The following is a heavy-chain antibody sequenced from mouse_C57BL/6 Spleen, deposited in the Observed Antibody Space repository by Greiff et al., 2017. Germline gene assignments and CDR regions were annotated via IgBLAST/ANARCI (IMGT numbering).Heavy chain of an antibody. D-gene: IGHD4-1*01. J-gene: IGHJ3*01. Sequence: EVQLQQSVAELVRPGASVKLSCTASGFNINNTCMHWVKQRPEQGLEWIGRIGPASGNTKYAPKFKGKATITADTSSNTAYLQLSSLTSEDTAIYYGAREGLNWAFAYWGQGTLVTVSA. CDR2: IGPASGNT. V-gene: IGHV14-3*01. CDR3: AREGLNWAFAY. CDR1: GFNINNTC.